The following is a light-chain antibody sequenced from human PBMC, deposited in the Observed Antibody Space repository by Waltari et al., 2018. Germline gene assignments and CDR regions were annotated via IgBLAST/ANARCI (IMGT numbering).Light chain of an antibody. V-gene: IGKV3-20*01. CDR1: QSVSRA. J-gene: IGKJ1*01. CDR2: GAS. CDR3: QHYLRLPVT. Sequence: SPGTLSLSLGERATVSCRASQSVSRALAWYQQKPGQAPRLLIYGASTRATGIPDRFSGSGSGTDFSLTISRLEPDDFAVYYCQHYLRLPVTFGQGTTV.